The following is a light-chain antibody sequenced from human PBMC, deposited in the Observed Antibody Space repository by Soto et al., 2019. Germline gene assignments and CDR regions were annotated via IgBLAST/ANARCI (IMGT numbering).Light chain of an antibody. CDR3: QQYTSYWT. V-gene: IGKV1-5*01. J-gene: IGKJ1*01. CDR1: QSVSNW. CDR2: DAS. Sequence: DIQITKSPSTLSASVGARVTMTCRASQSVSNWLAWYQQKPGKAPKLLIYDASTLEDGVPSRFSGSGSGTEFTLSISSLQPDDYATYYCQQYTSYWTFGQGTKV.